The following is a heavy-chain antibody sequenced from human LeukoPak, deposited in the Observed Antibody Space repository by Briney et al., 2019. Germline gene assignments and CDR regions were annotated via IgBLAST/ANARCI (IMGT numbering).Heavy chain of an antibody. CDR3: ARHSHFWSGSRRDYYYYMDV. Sequence: GGSLQISCQGSGYSFTSYWIGWVRQMPGKGLEWMGIIYPGDSDTRYSPSFQGQVTISADKSISTAYLQWSSLKASDTAMYYCARHSHFWSGSRRDYYYYMDVWGKGTTVTVSS. CDR1: GYSFTSYW. D-gene: IGHD3-3*02. J-gene: IGHJ6*03. V-gene: IGHV5-51*01. CDR2: IYPGDSDT.